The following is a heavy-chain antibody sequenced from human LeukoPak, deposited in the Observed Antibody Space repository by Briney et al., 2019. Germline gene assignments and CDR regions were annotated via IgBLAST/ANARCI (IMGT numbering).Heavy chain of an antibody. CDR3: ARFAYGSDYFPGHY. V-gene: IGHV5-51*01. J-gene: IGHJ4*02. CDR1: GYTFPNYW. D-gene: IGHD3-22*01. CDR2: IYPGDSNT. Sequence: GESLRISCNGSGYTFPNYWSGWVREMAGKGLEWMGIIYPGDSNTRYSPSFQGQVTISADKSISTAYLQWSSLKASDTAMYYCARFAYGSDYFPGHYWGQGTLVTVSS.